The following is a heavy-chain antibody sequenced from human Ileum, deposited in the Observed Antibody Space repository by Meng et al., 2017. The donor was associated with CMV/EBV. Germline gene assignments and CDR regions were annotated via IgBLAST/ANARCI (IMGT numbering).Heavy chain of an antibody. CDR1: GFTFSDYW. CDR3: AREVMDMDV. J-gene: IGHJ6*02. CDR2: MKEEGGEK. V-gene: IGHV3-7*01. Sequence: GGSLRLSCAASGFTFSDYWMSWVRQAPGKGLEWMANMKEEGGEKHYVDSVKGRFIISRDNAKNSLYLQINSLRGEDSAVYYCAREVMDMDVWGQGTMVTVSS. D-gene: IGHD3-16*01.